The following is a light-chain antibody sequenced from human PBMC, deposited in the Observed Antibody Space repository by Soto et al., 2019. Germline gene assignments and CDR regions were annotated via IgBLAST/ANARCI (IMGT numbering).Light chain of an antibody. Sequence: EVGLTQPPATLSLSPGERATLSCRASQSVSTYLAWYQQKPGQAPRLLIYDAFNRATGIPARFSGSGSGTDFTLSISSLEPEDFALYYCQQRRNWPPSFGHG. CDR1: QSVSTY. CDR2: DAF. J-gene: IGKJ1*01. CDR3: QQRRNWPPS. V-gene: IGKV3-11*01.